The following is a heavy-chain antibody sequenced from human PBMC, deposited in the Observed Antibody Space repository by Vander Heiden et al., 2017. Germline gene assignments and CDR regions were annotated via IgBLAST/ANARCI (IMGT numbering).Heavy chain of an antibody. Sequence: QLQLQESGPGLVKPSETLSLTCTVSGGPIRSSSYYWGWIRQPPGKGLEWIGSIYYSGSTYYNPSLKSRVTISVDTSKNQFSLKLSSVTAADTAVYYCARLVLIGGYYYGMDVWGQGTTVTVSS. D-gene: IGHD3-16*01. CDR2: IYYSGST. J-gene: IGHJ6*02. CDR1: GGPIRSSSYY. CDR3: ARLVLIGGYYYGMDV. V-gene: IGHV4-39*01.